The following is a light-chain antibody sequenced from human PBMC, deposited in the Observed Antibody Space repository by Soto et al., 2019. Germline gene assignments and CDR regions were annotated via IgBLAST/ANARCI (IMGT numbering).Light chain of an antibody. CDR3: QSYDSNTYV. CDR1: SGSIASIY. CDR2: EDN. Sequence: NFMLTQPHSVSESPGKTVTMSCTRSSGSIASIYVQWYQRRPGSSPTTVIYEDNKRPSGVPDRFSGSIDSSSNSASLTISGLKTEDEADYYCQSYDSNTYVFATGTKLTVL. J-gene: IGLJ1*01. V-gene: IGLV6-57*01.